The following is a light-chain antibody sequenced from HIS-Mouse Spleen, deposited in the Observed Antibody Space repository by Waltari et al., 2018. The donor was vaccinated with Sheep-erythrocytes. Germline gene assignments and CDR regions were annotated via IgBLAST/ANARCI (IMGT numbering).Light chain of an antibody. J-gene: IGLJ1*01. CDR2: DVS. Sequence: QSALTQPRSVSGSPGQSVTISCTGTSSDVGGYNYVSWYQQHPGKAPKLMIYDVSKRPXXVPDRFSGSKSSNTASLTISGLQAEDEADYYCCSYAGSYTYVFGTGTKVTV. CDR3: CSYAGSYTYV. V-gene: IGLV2-11*01. CDR1: SSDVGGYNY.